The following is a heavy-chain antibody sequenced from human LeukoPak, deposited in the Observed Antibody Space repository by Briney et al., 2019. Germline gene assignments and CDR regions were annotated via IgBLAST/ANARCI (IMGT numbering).Heavy chain of an antibody. CDR3: VTSPDSAWHQFDF. Sequence: QPGGSLRLSCLASGFTFRDYTFHWVRQTPDKGLEWVAVISPYGSQKWYADSVKGRFTISRDDSKNTLSLQMNSLQTEDTAIYHCVTSPDSAWHQFDFWGQGTLVTVSS. D-gene: IGHD6-19*01. CDR1: GFTFRDYT. CDR2: ISPYGSQK. V-gene: IGHV3-30-3*01. J-gene: IGHJ4*02.